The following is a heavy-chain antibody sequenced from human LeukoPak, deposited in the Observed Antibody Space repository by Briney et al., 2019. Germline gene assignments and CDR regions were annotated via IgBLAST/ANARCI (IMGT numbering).Heavy chain of an antibody. J-gene: IGHJ4*02. CDR1: GITLSNYG. V-gene: IGHV3-23*01. CDR2: ISGSGGRT. CDR3: AKRGVVIRVILVGFHKEAYYFDS. Sequence: GGSLGLSCAVSGITLSNYGMSWVRQAPGKGLEWVAGISGSGGRTNYADSVKGRFTISRDNPKNTLYLQMNSLRAEDTAVYFCAKRGVVIRVILVGFHKEAYYFDSWGQGALVTVSS. D-gene: IGHD3-22*01.